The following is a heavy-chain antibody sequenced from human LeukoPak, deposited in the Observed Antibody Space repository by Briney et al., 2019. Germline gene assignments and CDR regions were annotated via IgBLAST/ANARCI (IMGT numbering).Heavy chain of an antibody. V-gene: IGHV4-61*02. CDR3: ARGRYGSGSYYMDV. CDR1: GDSISSGDYY. D-gene: IGHD3-10*01. J-gene: IGHJ6*03. Sequence: PSETLSLTCTVSGDSISSGDYYWSWIRQPAGKGLEWIGRIYTSGSTNYNPSLKSRVTMSVDTSKNQSSLKLSSVTAADTAVYYCARGRYGSGSYYMDVWGKGTTVTISS. CDR2: IYTSGST.